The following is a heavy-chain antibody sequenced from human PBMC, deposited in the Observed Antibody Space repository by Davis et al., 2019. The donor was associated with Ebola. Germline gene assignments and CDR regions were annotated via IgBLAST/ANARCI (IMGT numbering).Heavy chain of an antibody. CDR3: AKEGDYYGSGSYGDY. J-gene: IGHJ4*02. CDR2: ISYDGTNK. Sequence: GGSLRLSCAASGFTFSGYGMHWVRQAPGKGLEWVAIISYDGTNKYYADSVKGRFTISRDNSKNTLYLQMNSLRTEDTAVYYCAKEGDYYGSGSYGDYWGQGTLVTVSS. CDR1: GFTFSGYG. D-gene: IGHD3-10*01. V-gene: IGHV3-30*18.